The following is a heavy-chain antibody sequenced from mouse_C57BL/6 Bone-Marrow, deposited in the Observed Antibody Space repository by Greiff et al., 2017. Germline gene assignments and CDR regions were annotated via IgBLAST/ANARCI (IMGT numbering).Heavy chain of an antibody. CDR2: INPYNGDT. J-gene: IGHJ4*01. Sequence: VHVKQSGPELVKPGDSVKISCKASGYSFTGYFMNWVMQSHGKSLEWIGRINPYNGDTFYNQKFKGKATLTVDKSSSTAHMELRSLTSEDSAVYYCARGGYDEGASYAMDYWGQGTSVTVSS. D-gene: IGHD2-2*01. CDR1: GYSFTGYF. V-gene: IGHV1-20*01. CDR3: ARGGYDEGASYAMDY.